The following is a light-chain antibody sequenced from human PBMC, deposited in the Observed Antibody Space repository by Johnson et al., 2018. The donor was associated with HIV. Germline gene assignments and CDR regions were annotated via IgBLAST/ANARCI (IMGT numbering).Light chain of an antibody. V-gene: IGLV1-51*01. CDR1: SSNIGNNY. J-gene: IGLJ1*01. CDR3: GTWDNSLSAGV. CDR2: DND. Sequence: QSALTQPPSVSAAPGQKVTISCSGSSSNIGNNYVSWYQQLPGTAPKLLIYDNDKRPSGIPDRFSASKSDTSATLGITGLQTGDEANYYCGTWDNSLSAGVFGSGTKVTVL.